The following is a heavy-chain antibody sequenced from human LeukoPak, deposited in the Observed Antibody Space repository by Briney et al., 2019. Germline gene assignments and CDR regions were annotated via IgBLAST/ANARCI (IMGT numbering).Heavy chain of an antibody. D-gene: IGHD2-2*01. CDR2: IKQDGSEK. CDR3: ARLAPTGSTSCTRSGWCAFDI. CDR1: GFTFSSYW. Sequence: GGSLRLSCAASGFTFSSYWMSWVRQAPGKGLEWVANIKQDGSEKYYVDSVKGRFTISRDNAKNSLYLQMNSLRAEDTAVYYCARLAPTGSTSCTRSGWCAFDIWGQGTMVTVSS. J-gene: IGHJ3*02. V-gene: IGHV3-7*01.